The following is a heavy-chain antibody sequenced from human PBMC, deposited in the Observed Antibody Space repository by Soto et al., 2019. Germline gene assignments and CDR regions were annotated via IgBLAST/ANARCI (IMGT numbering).Heavy chain of an antibody. Sequence: ASVKVSCKASGYTFINSYIHWVRQAPGQGLEWMGLINPSGGSTSYAQNFQGRVTMTRDTSTSTAYMELSSLRSEDTAVYYCARDLGGWPDYWGQGTLVTVSS. CDR3: ARDLGGWPDY. CDR2: INPSGGST. CDR1: GYTFINSY. J-gene: IGHJ4*02. V-gene: IGHV1-46*01. D-gene: IGHD2-15*01.